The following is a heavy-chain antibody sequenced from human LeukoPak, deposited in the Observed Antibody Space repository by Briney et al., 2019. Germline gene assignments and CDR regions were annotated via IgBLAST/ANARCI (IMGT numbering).Heavy chain of an antibody. CDR3: ARVGIIVGAGTFDY. CDR2: IRGGGTVT. V-gene: IGHV3-48*04. CDR1: GFTFSSYS. D-gene: IGHD1-26*01. J-gene: IGHJ4*02. Sequence: PGGSLRLSCEASGFTFSSYSMIWVRQPPGKGLEWVSYIRGGGTVTYYSDSVKGRFTISRDNAKNSLFLQMNSLRAEDTSVYYCARVGIIVGAGTFDYWGLGALVTVSS.